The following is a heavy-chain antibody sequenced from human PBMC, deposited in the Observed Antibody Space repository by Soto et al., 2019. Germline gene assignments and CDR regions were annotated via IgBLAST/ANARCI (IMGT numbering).Heavy chain of an antibody. V-gene: IGHV3-33*01. CDR1: GCPFWQYG. CDR3: ARDRNGGWFHMEV. D-gene: IGHD6-19*01. J-gene: IGHJ6*02. CDR2: IWSDGNKE. Sequence: QAQLVESGGGVVQPGRSLRLSCVGSGCPFWQYGMHWVRQAPGKGLEWVAVIWSDGNKEYYADSVKGRFAISRDSSKDTLYLEMNSLRVEDTAVYFCARDRNGGWFHMEVWGQGTTVSVSS.